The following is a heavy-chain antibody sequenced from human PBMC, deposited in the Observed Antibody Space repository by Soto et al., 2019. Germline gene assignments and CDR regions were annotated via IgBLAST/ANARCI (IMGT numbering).Heavy chain of an antibody. J-gene: IGHJ4*01. Sequence: ASVKVSCKASGYTFTSYGISWVRQAPGQGLEWMGWISAYNGNTNYAQKLQGRVTMTTDTSTSTAYMELRSLRSDDTAVYYCARDIKGKRYCSSTSCSCPFDYWGQ. CDR2: ISAYNGNT. V-gene: IGHV1-18*01. CDR1: GYTFTSYG. CDR3: ARDIKGKRYCSSTSCSCPFDY. D-gene: IGHD2-2*01.